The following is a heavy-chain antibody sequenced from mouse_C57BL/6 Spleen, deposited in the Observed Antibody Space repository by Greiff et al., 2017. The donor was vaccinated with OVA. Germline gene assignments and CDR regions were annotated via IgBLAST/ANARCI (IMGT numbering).Heavy chain of an antibody. CDR1: GYTFTDYY. D-gene: IGHD3-2*02. Sequence: EVQLQQSGPELVKPGASVKISCKASGYTFTDYYMNWVKQSHGTSLEWIGDINPNHGGTSYNQKFKGKATLTVDKSSSTAYMERRSLTSEDSAVYYCARDSSGYVRYFDYWGQGTTLTVSS. V-gene: IGHV1-26*01. CDR3: ARDSSGYVRYFDY. J-gene: IGHJ2*01. CDR2: INPNHGGT.